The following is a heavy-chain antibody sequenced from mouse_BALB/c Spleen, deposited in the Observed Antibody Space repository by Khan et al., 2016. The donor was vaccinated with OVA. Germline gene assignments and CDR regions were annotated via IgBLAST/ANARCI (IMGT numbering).Heavy chain of an antibody. V-gene: IGHV1-81*01. CDR1: GYTFTDFL. CDR3: ARAGYGRLAD. CDR2: IYPGSGYT. J-gene: IGHJ3*01. D-gene: IGHD3-2*02. Sequence: VQLQESGPELVKPGASVRMSCNASGYTFTDFLISWVKQRAGQGLEWLGEIYPGSGYTYYNEKFKGKDTLTSARSSNTAYMALSSLTSADSAVYFRARAGYGRLADWGQGTLVTFSA.